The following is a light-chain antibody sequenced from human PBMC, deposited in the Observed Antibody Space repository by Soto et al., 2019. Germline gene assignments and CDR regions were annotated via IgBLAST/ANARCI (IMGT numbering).Light chain of an antibody. J-gene: IGLJ1*01. CDR2: DVS. Sequence: SDMTQPASVSASPGQSIAISCTGSSSDVGGYNYVSWYQQHPGKAPKLMIYDVSNRPSGVSNRFSGSKSGNTASLTISGLQAEDEADYYCSSYTSSTTYVFGAGTKVTVL. V-gene: IGLV2-14*01. CDR3: SSYTSSTTYV. CDR1: SSDVGGYNY.